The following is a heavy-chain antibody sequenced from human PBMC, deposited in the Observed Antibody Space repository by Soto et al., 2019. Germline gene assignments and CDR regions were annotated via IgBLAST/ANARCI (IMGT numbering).Heavy chain of an antibody. V-gene: IGHV3-30*18. D-gene: IGHD3-9*01. CDR3: AKDRYFDWLSKYYFDY. J-gene: IGHJ4*02. CDR1: GFTFSSYG. CDR2: ISYDGSNK. Sequence: PGGSLRLSCAASGFTFSSYGMHWVRQAPGKGLEWVAVISYDGSNKYYADYVKGRFTNSRDNSKNTLYLQMNILRAEDTAVYYCAKDRYFDWLSKYYFDYWGQGT.